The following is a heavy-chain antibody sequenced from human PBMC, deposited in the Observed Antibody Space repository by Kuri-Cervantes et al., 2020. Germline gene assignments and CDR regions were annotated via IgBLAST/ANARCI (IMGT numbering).Heavy chain of an antibody. D-gene: IGHD6-19*01. CDR1: GYSFTSYW. CDR3: ARSISSGWYWFDP. V-gene: IGHV5-51*01. CDR2: IYPGDSNT. Sequence: GGSLTLSCKGSGYSFTSYWIGWVRQMPGKGLEWMGIIYPGDSNTRYSPSFQGQVTISADKSISTAYLQWSSLKASDTAMYYCARSISSGWYWFDPWGQGTLVTVSS. J-gene: IGHJ5*02.